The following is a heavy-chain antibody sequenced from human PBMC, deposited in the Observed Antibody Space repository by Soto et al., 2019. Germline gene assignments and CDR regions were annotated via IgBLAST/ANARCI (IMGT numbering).Heavy chain of an antibody. CDR2: ISGYDGDR. J-gene: IGHJ5*02. Sequence: QVQLVQSGAEMKKPGASVKVSCKASGYTFTNYGISWVRQAPGQGPEWMGWISGYDGDRNYAQKFQGRVTRTTDTSTSTAYMELRSLTSDGTAVYYCARDYDRGGEDWFDPWGQGTLVTVSS. CDR3: ARDYDRGGEDWFDP. D-gene: IGHD3-16*01. CDR1: GYTFTNYG. V-gene: IGHV1-18*01.